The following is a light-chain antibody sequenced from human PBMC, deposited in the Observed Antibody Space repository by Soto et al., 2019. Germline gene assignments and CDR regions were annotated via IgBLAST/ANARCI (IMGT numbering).Light chain of an antibody. CDR3: QPYNNWPLT. Sequence: EIVLTQSPGTLSLSPGERATLSCRASQSVSSNLAWYQQKPGQAPRLLIFAASTRATVIPARFSGSRSGPEFTLTINSLQSEDFAIYYCQPYNNWPLTFGGGTKVDIK. J-gene: IGKJ4*01. CDR1: QSVSSN. V-gene: IGKV3-15*01. CDR2: AAS.